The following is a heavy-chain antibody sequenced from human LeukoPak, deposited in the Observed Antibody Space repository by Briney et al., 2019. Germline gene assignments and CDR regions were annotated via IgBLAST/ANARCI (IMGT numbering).Heavy chain of an antibody. D-gene: IGHD2-21*01. Sequence: NPSGTLSLTCAVSGGSISSSNWWSWVRQPPGKGLEWIGEIYHSGSTNYNPSLKSRVTISVDKSKNQFSLKLSSVIAADTAVYYCAVAALGGGGGVNWFDPWGQGTLVTVSS. V-gene: IGHV4-4*02. CDR2: IYHSGST. J-gene: IGHJ5*02. CDR3: AVAALGGGGGVNWFDP. CDR1: GGSISSSNW.